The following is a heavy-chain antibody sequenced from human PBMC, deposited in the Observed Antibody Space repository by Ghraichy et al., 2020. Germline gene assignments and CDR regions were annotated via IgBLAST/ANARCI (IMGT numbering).Heavy chain of an antibody. CDR1: GFTVSSNY. CDR2: IYSGGST. V-gene: IGHV3-53*01. D-gene: IGHD1-26*01. Sequence: GSLRLSCAASGFTVSSNYMSWVRQAPGKGLEWVSVIYSGGSTYYADSVKGRFTISRDNSKNTLYLQMNSLRAEDTAVYYCAREGVVGATPYYYYGMDVWGQGTTVTVSS. J-gene: IGHJ6*02. CDR3: AREGVVGATPYYYYGMDV.